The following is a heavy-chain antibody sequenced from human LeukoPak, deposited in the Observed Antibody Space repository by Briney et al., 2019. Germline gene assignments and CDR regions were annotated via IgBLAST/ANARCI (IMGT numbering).Heavy chain of an antibody. CDR2: ISWNSGSI. V-gene: IGHV3-9*01. CDR3: AEETDAFDI. Sequence: PGGSLRLSCAASGFTFDDYAMHWVRQAPGKGLEWVSGISWNSGSIGYADSVKGRFTISRDNAKNSLYLQMNSLRPEDTALYYCAEETDAFDIWGQGTMVTVSS. CDR1: GFTFDDYA. J-gene: IGHJ3*02.